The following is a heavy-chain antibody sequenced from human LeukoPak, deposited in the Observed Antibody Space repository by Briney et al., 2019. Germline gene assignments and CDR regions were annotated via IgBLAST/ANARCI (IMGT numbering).Heavy chain of an antibody. V-gene: IGHV4-34*01. D-gene: IGHD2-2*01. Sequence: SETLSLTCAVYGGSFSGYYWSWIRQPPGKGLEWIGEINHSGSTNYNPSLKSRVTISVDTSKNQFSLKLSSVTAADTAVYYCARHCSSTSCYARGPRLAFDYWGRGTLVTVSS. CDR2: INHSGST. CDR1: GGSFSGYY. J-gene: IGHJ4*02. CDR3: ARHCSSTSCYARGPRLAFDY.